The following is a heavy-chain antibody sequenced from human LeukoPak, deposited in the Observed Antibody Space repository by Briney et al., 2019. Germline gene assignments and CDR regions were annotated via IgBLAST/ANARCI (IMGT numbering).Heavy chain of an antibody. CDR1: GYTFTSNG. V-gene: IGHV1-18*01. CDR2: ISAYNGHT. CDR3: ARVWFGELFGVVPYGMDV. D-gene: IGHD3-10*01. J-gene: IGHJ6*02. Sequence: ASVKVSCKASGYTFTSNGISWVRQAPGQGREWRGWISAYNGHTNYAQKLQGRVTMTTDTSTSTAYMELRSLRSDDTAVYYCARVWFGELFGVVPYGMDVWGQGTTVTVSS.